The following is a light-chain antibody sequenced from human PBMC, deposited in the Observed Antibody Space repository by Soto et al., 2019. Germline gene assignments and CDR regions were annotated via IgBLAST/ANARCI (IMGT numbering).Light chain of an antibody. J-gene: IGKJ1*01. CDR2: DAS. CDR1: QSVSSY. Sequence: EIVLTQSPATLSLSPGERATLSCRASQSVSSYLAWYQQKPGQAPRLLIYDASNRATGIPARFSGSASGTDFTLTISSLEPEAFAVYYCQQRSNWPPWTFGQGTKVEIK. CDR3: QQRSNWPPWT. V-gene: IGKV3-11*01.